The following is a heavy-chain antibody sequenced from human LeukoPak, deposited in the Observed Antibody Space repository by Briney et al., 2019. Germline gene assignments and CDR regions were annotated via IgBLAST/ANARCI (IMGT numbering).Heavy chain of an antibody. V-gene: IGHV4-39*07. CDR1: FASIRSNGYY. J-gene: IGHJ5*02. Sequence: SETLSLTCTVSFASIRSNGYYWGRIRQPPGKGLEWIGGIYYTGSTYYNPSLKSRVTISVDTSKNQFSLELYSVTAADTAVYYCARDSAWVAAAGNLDHWGQGTLVTVSS. CDR3: ARDSAWVAAAGNLDH. CDR2: IYYTGST. D-gene: IGHD6-13*01.